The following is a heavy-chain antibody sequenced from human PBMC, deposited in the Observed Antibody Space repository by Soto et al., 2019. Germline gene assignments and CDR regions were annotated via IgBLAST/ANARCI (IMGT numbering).Heavy chain of an antibody. CDR1: GGSISSYY. Sequence: SETLSLTCTVSGGSISSYYWSWIRQPPGKGLGWIGYIYYSGSTNYNPSLKSRVTISVDTSKNQFSLKLSSVTAADTAVYYCASSIPPIPNCSGGSCFQTIYYYYGMDVWGQGTTVTVSS. CDR2: IYYSGST. V-gene: IGHV4-59*01. D-gene: IGHD2-15*01. J-gene: IGHJ6*02. CDR3: ASSIPPIPNCSGGSCFQTIYYYYGMDV.